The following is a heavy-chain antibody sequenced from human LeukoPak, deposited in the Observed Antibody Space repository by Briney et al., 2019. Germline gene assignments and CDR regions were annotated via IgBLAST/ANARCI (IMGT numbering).Heavy chain of an antibody. CDR3: ARGGVTSSYYYYYMDV. J-gene: IGHJ6*03. Sequence: ASVKVSCKASGYTFTGYYMHWVRQAPGQGLEWMGWINPNSGGTNFAQKFQGRVTMTRDTPISTAYMEVSRLRSDDTAVYYCARGGVTSSYYYYYMDVWGKGTTVTVSS. D-gene: IGHD5-18*01. CDR2: INPNSGGT. V-gene: IGHV1-2*02. CDR1: GYTFTGYY.